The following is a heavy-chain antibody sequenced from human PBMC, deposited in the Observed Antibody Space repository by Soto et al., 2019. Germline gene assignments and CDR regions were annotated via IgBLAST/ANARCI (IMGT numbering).Heavy chain of an antibody. V-gene: IGHV3-15*01. CDR3: TSTYGSGP. Sequence: CSTAAGLKCRDACRTRIRPAPGKGLEWVGRIKSKTDGGTTDYATPVKGRFTISRDDSASTLCLQMNSLKSDDTAVYYWTSTYGSGPWGQGTLGSGSS. CDR2: IKSKTDGGTT. CDR1: GLKCRDAC. J-gene: IGHJ5*02. D-gene: IGHD3-10*01.